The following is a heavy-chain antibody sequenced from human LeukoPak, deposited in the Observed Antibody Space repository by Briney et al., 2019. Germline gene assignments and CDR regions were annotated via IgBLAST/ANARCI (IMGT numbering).Heavy chain of an antibody. CDR2: ISHTGDI. CDR3: ARSSGSYRPFDS. V-gene: IGHV3-48*03. Sequence: GGSLRLSCAASGFIFSNFEMNWVRQAPGKGLEWVSHISHTGDIKYADSVKGRFTISRDNSKNSQYLQMASLRAEDTAVYYCARSSGSYRPFDSWGQGILVTVSS. CDR1: GFIFSNFE. J-gene: IGHJ5*01. D-gene: IGHD3-22*01.